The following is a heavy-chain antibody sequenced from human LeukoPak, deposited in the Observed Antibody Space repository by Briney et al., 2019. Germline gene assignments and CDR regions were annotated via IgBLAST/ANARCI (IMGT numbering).Heavy chain of an antibody. CDR1: AFTLSNAW. V-gene: IGHV3-15*01. J-gene: IGHJ4*02. D-gene: IGHD3-22*01. CDR3: TTLTTIVVHNDY. Sequence: GGSLRLSCAASAFTLSNAWMSWVRQAPGKGLEWVGRIKSKTDGGTTDYAAPVEGRFTISRDDSKNTLYLQMNSLKTEDTAVYYCTTLTTIVVHNDYWGQGTLVTVSS. CDR2: IKSKTDGGTT.